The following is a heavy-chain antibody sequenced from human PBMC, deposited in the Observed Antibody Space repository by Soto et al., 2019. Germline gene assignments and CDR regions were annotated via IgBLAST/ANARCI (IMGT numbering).Heavy chain of an antibody. Sequence: GGSLRLSCAASGFTFSTYAMYWVRQAPGKGLEWVAVISYHGFNKFYADSVKGRFTISRDNSRNTLYLQMDSLRPEDTAVYYRARALTKDTSMVLDSFHIWGQGTKVTVSS. CDR3: ARALTKDTSMVLDSFHI. CDR2: ISYHGFNK. J-gene: IGHJ3*02. D-gene: IGHD5-18*01. V-gene: IGHV3-30-3*01. CDR1: GFTFSTYA.